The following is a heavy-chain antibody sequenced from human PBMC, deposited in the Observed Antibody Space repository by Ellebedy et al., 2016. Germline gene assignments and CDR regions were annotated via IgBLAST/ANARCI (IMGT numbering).Heavy chain of an antibody. Sequence: ETLSLTCAASGFTFSNAWMNWVRQAPGKGLEWVGRIKSKTDGGVADYAAPVKGRFTISRDDSKNTLYLQMNSLKTEDTAVYFCTTVYRYNYDSVWGQGTLVTVSS. D-gene: IGHD5-18*01. CDR3: TTVYRYNYDSV. CDR2: IKSKTDGGVA. V-gene: IGHV3-15*01. CDR1: GFTFSNAW. J-gene: IGHJ4*02.